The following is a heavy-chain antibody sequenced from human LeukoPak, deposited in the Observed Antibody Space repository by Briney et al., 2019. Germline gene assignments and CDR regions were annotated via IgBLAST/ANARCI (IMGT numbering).Heavy chain of an antibody. D-gene: IGHD2-15*01. J-gene: IGHJ5*02. Sequence: SVKVSCKASGGTFSSYAISWVRQAPGQGLEWMGGIIPIFGTANYAQKFQGRVTITADESTSTAYMELSSLRSEDTAVYYCARRYCSGGSCYSNWFDPWGQGTLVTVSS. V-gene: IGHV1-69*13. CDR3: ARRYCSGGSCYSNWFDP. CDR1: GGTFSSYA. CDR2: IIPIFGTA.